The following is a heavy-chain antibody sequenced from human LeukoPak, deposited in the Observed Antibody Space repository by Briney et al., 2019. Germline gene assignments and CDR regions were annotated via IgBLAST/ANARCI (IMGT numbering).Heavy chain of an antibody. D-gene: IGHD4/OR15-4a*01. CDR3: ARDSNYTPDY. V-gene: IGHV1-18*01. J-gene: IGHJ4*02. CDR1: GYPFTSFG. Sequence: ASVKVSCKASGYPFTSFGISWVRQAPGQGLERMGWIKGDGYNPHYTQKLQGRVTVTTDTSTSTAYMELRSLTSDDTAMYYCARDSNYTPDYWGQGTLVAVSS. CDR2: IKGDGYNP.